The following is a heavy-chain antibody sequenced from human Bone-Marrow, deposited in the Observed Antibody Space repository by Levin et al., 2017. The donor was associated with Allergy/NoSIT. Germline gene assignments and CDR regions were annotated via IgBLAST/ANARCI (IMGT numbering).Heavy chain of an antibody. CDR2: IKYSGST. D-gene: IGHD5-24*01. J-gene: IGHJ4*02. V-gene: IGHV4-59*08. CDR1: GGSISSYY. CDR3: ARHRAAYNSFDY. Sequence: SSETLSLTCTVSGGSISSYYWSWIRQPPGKGLEWIGYIKYSGSTNYSPSLKSRVTISLDTSQNQFSLRLSSVTAADTAVYYCARHRAAYNSFDYWGQGTLVTVSS.